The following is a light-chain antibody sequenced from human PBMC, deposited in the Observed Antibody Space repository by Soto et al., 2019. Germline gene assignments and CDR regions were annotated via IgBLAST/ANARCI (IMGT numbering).Light chain of an antibody. CDR3: QQSFSSPPIT. CDR2: VAS. V-gene: IGKV1-39*01. Sequence: DIQMTQSPSSLSASLGDTVTISCRASQNIENYLHWYQQKAGKAPEVLLYVASVLKDGVSSRFSGSGYGTDLTLTITNLQPEDFAMYYCQQSFSSPPITFGQGTRLDIK. CDR1: QNIENY. J-gene: IGKJ5*01.